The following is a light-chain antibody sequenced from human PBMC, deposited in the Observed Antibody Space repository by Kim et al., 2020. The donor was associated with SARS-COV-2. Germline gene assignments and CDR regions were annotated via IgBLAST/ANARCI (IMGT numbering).Light chain of an antibody. CDR2: HDA. CDR3: QVWDSGTVV. CDR1: KLGDKY. J-gene: IGLJ2*01. Sequence: VSPGQTATINCSGDKLGDKYSCWYQQRPGQSPVLVIYHDAKRPSGIPERFSASNAGNTATLTISETQAMDEADYYCQVWDSGTVVFGGGTQLTVL. V-gene: IGLV3-1*01.